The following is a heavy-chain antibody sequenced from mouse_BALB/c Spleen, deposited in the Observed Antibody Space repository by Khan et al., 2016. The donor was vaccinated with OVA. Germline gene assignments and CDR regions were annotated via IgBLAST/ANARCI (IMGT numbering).Heavy chain of an antibody. CDR3: SRFITTSTGDYYGMDY. D-gene: IGHD1-2*01. J-gene: IGHJ4*01. CDR1: GFIFSNYG. CDR2: MSSGGSFT. V-gene: IGHV5-6*01. Sequence: EVELVESGGDLVKPGGSLKLSCAASGFIFSNYGMSWVRQTPDKRLEWVATMSSGGSFTYYPDSVKGRFTISRDNAKNTLYLQVNSLKSEDTAMYYCSRFITTSTGDYYGMDYWGQGTSGTVSS.